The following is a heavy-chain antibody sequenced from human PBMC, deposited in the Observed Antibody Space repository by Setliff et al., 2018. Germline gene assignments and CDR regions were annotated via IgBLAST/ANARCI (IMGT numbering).Heavy chain of an antibody. CDR3: AAIVDTDWHKEFQY. CDR2: TSA. CDR1: GYTFTNYG. V-gene: IGHV1-18*01. J-gene: IGHJ1*01. D-gene: IGHD3-9*01. Sequence: ASVKVSCKTSGYTFTNYGINWVRQAPGQGLEWMGWTSAYAQKFQGRVTMTTDTPTSTAYMELSTLRSEDTAVYYCAAIVDTDWHKEFQYWGQGTLVTVSS.